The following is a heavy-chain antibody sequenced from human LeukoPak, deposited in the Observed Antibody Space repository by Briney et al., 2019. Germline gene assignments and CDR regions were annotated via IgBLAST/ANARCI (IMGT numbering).Heavy chain of an antibody. J-gene: IGHJ3*02. CDR2: IIPIFGTA. CDR1: GGTFSSYA. Sequence: SVKVSCKASGGTFSSYAISWVRQAPGQGLEWMGGIIPIFGTANYAQKFQGRVTITADESTSTAYMELSSLRSEDTAVYYCARDRSYSSGWYKSAFDIWGQGTMVTVSS. CDR3: ARDRSYSSGWYKSAFDI. D-gene: IGHD6-19*01. V-gene: IGHV1-69*13.